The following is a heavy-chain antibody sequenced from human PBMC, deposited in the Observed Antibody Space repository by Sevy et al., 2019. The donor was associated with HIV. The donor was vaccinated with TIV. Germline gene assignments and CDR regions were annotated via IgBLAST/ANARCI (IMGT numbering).Heavy chain of an antibody. CDR1: GGTFSSYA. J-gene: IGHJ4*02. V-gene: IGHV1-69*13. CDR3: ARATDLGYDSSGAIDY. Sequence: ASVKVSCKDSGGTFSSYAISWVRQAPGQGLEWMGGIIPIFGTANYAQKFQGRVTITADESTSTAYMELSSLRSEDTAVYYCARATDLGYDSSGAIDYWGQGTLVTVSS. CDR2: IIPIFGTA. D-gene: IGHD3-22*01.